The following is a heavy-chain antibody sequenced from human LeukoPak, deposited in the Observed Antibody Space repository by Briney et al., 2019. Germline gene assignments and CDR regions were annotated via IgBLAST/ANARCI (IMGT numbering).Heavy chain of an antibody. CDR3: AKEGSSSCFDY. D-gene: IGHD6-13*01. CDR1: GFTFSSYA. V-gene: IGHV3-9*03. J-gene: IGHJ4*02. Sequence: GGSLRLSCAASGFTFSSYAMSWVRQAPGKGLEWVSGISWNSGSIGYADSVKGRFTISRDNAKNSLYLQMNSLRAEDMALYYCAKEGSSSCFDYWGQGTLVTVSS. CDR2: ISWNSGSI.